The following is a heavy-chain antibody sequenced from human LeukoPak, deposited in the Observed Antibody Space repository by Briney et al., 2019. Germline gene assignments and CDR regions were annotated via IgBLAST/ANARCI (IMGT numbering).Heavy chain of an antibody. CDR1: GFTFDDYG. CDR2: INWNGGST. J-gene: IGHJ3*02. D-gene: IGHD3-22*01. Sequence: GGSLTLSCAASGFTFDDYGMSGVRQAPAKGLDWVSGINWNGGSTGYADSVKGRFTISRDNAKNSLYLQMNSLRAQDTALYYCARDYDSSGYSASFDIWGQGTMVTVSS. CDR3: ARDYDSSGYSASFDI. V-gene: IGHV3-20*04.